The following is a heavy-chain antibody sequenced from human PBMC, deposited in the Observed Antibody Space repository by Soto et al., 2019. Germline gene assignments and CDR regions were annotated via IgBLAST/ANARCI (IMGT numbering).Heavy chain of an antibody. CDR3: AKDRSYSSAIFYYYYYGMDV. CDR2: ISGSGGST. CDR1: GFTFSSYA. V-gene: IGHV3-23*01. J-gene: IGHJ6*02. Sequence: GSLRLSCAASGFTFSSYAVSWVRQAPGKGLEWVSAISGSGGSTYYADSVKGRFTVSRDNSKNTLYLQMNSLRAEDTAVYYCAKDRSYSSAIFYYYYYGMDVWGQGTTVTVSS. D-gene: IGHD6-19*01.